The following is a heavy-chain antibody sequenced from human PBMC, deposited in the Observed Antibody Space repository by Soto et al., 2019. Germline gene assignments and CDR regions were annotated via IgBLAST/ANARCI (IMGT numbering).Heavy chain of an antibody. D-gene: IGHD3-10*01. CDR3: ARDLWFGELWEYSGMDV. J-gene: IGHJ6*02. Sequence: SGTLSLTCAVCGGSVSGYYCTWTRQPPGTGLEWIGEMNHSGSTYYNPSLKSRVTISVDTSKNQFSLTLSSVTAADTAVYYCARDLWFGELWEYSGMDVWGQGTTVTVSS. V-gene: IGHV4-34*01. CDR1: GGSVSGYY. CDR2: MNHSGST.